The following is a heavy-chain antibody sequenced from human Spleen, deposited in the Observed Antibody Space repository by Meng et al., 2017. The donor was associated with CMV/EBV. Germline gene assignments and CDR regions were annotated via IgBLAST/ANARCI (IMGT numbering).Heavy chain of an antibody. D-gene: IGHD3-22*01. J-gene: IGHJ5*02. CDR3: ASGNYDWFDP. CDR1: GYTFTGYY. CDR2: INPNSGGT. V-gene: IGHV1-2*02. Sequence: SCKASGYTFTGYYMHWVRQAPGQGLEWMGWINPNSGGTNHAQKFQGRVTMTRDTSISTAYMELSRLRSDDTAVYYCASGNYDWFDPWGQGTLVTVSS.